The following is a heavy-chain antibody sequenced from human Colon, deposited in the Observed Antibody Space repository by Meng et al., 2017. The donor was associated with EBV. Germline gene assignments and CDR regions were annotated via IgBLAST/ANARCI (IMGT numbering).Heavy chain of an antibody. V-gene: IGHV4-61*01. CDR3: ARVSGRSFDP. CDR1: GDSVATGRYY. CDR2: IYYIGGT. Sequence: QVQLQGSGPGLGKPPETLSLTCTVSGDSVATGRYYWSWIRQPPGKGLEWIAYIYYIGGTNYNPSLKSRLTISLDTSKNQFSLSLRSVTAADTAVYYCARVSGRSFDPWGQGTLVTVSS. J-gene: IGHJ5*02. D-gene: IGHD3-10*01.